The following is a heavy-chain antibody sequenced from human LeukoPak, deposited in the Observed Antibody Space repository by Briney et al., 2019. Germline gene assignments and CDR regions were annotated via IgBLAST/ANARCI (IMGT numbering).Heavy chain of an antibody. CDR1: GGSFSDYY. CDR3: ASEDSSSSYFDY. V-gene: IGHV4-30-4*08. CDR2: IYYSGST. Sequence: PSETLSLTCAVYGGSFSDYYWSWIRQPPGKGLEWIGYIYYSGSTYYNPSLKSRVTISVDTSKNQFSLKLSSVTAADTAVYYCASEDSSSSYFDYWGQGTLVTVSS. J-gene: IGHJ4*02. D-gene: IGHD6-6*01.